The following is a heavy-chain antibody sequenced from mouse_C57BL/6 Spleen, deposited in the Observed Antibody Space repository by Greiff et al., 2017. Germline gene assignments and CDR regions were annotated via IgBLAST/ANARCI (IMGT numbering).Heavy chain of an antibody. CDR3: ASGYRAMDY. CDR2: IDPSDSYT. Sequence: QVQLQQPGAELVKPGASVKLSCKASGYTFTSYWMQWVKQRPGQGLEWIGEIDPSDSYTNYNQKFKGKATLTVDTSSSTAYMQLSSLTSEDSAVYYCASGYRAMDYWGQGTSVTVSS. D-gene: IGHD2-2*01. CDR1: GYTFTSYW. V-gene: IGHV1-50*01. J-gene: IGHJ4*01.